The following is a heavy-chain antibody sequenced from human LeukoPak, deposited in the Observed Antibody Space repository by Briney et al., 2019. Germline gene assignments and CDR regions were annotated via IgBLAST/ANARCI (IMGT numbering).Heavy chain of an antibody. CDR1: GFTFSNYW. CDR2: IKQDGSET. J-gene: IGHJ4*02. D-gene: IGHD1-14*01. V-gene: IGHV3-7*01. CDR3: ARAGMNGTPDY. Sequence: PGGSLRLSCEASGFTFSNYWMSWVRQAPGKGLEWVANIKQDGSETYYVDSVKGRFTLSRDNARNSLYLQMNYVGVDDTAVYYCARAGMNGTPDYWGQGTLVTVSS.